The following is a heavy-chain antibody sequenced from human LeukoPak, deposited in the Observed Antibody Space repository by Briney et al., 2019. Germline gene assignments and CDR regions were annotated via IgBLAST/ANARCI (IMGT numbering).Heavy chain of an antibody. J-gene: IGHJ4*02. D-gene: IGHD3-22*01. CDR3: ARENYYDSSGYYSCFDY. V-gene: IGHV3-33*08. CDR1: GFTFSNAW. CDR2: IWYDGSNK. Sequence: GGSLRLSCAASGFTFSNAWMNWVRQAPGKGLEWVAVIWYDGSNKYYADSVKGRFTISRDNSKNTLYLQMNSLRAEDTAVYYCARENYYDSSGYYSCFDYWGQGTLVTVSS.